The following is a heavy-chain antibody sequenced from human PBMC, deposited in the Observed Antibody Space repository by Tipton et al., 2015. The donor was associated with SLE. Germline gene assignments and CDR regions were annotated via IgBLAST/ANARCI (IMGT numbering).Heavy chain of an antibody. CDR2: IYYSGST. Sequence: TLSLTCTVSGGSISSHYWSWIRQPPGKGLEWIGYIYYSGSTNYNPSLKSRVTISVDTSKNQFSLKLSSVTAADTAVYYCARGHSSSWSDYFDYWGQGTLVTVSS. CDR3: ARGHSSSWSDYFDY. D-gene: IGHD6-13*01. CDR1: GGSISSHY. V-gene: IGHV4-59*11. J-gene: IGHJ4*02.